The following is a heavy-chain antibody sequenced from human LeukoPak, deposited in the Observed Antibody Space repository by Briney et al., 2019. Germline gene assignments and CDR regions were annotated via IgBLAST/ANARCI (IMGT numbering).Heavy chain of an antibody. J-gene: IGHJ5*02. D-gene: IGHD3-10*01. CDR1: GFTLSSYE. CDR2: ISSSGSTI. CDR3: ARDLVVRGRWSWFDP. V-gene: IGHV3-48*03. Sequence: GGSLRLSCAASGFTLSSYEMNWFRQAPGKGLEWVSYISSSGSTIYYADSVKGRFTISRDNAKNSLYLQMNSLRVEDMAVYYCARDLVVRGRWSWFDPRGQGTLVTVSS.